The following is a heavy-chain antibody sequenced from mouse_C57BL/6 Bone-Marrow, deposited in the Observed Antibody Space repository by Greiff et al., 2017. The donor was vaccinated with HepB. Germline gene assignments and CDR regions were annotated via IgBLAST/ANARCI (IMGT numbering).Heavy chain of an antibody. V-gene: IGHV1-42*01. CDR1: GYSFTGYY. J-gene: IGHJ4*01. CDR2: INPSTGGT. D-gene: IGHD2-3*01. CDR3: ARYDGYSYDAMDY. Sequence: EVQLQQSGPELVKPGASVKISCKASGYSFTGYYMNWVKQSPEKSLEWIGEINPSTGGTTYNQKFKAKATLTVDKSSSTAYMQLKSLTSEDSAVYYCARYDGYSYDAMDYWGQGTSVTVSS.